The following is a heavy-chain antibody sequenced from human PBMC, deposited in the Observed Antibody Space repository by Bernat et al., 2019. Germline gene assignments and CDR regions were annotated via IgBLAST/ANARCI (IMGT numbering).Heavy chain of an antibody. CDR3: ARVRWVSGSPED. Sequence: EVQLLESGGGLVQPGGSLRLSCAASGFTFSSYAMSWVRQAPGKGLEWVSAISGSGGSTYYADSVKGRFTISRDNSKNTLYLQMNSLRAEDTAVYYCARVRWVSGSPEDWGQGTLVTVSS. J-gene: IGHJ4*02. D-gene: IGHD3-10*01. CDR1: GFTFSSYA. V-gene: IGHV3-23*01. CDR2: ISGSGGST.